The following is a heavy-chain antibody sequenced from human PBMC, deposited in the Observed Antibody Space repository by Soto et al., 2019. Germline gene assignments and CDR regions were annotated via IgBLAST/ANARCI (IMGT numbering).Heavy chain of an antibody. Sequence: QVRLVESGGGVVQPGRSLRLSCTASGFSFSSYAMYWFRQPPGKGLEWVAVISHDGINKHYADSVKGRVTVARDTSTHSLDLQLNSLRGEDTAMYYCARDMYSSDYFVKWFEPWGQGTLVTVSS. V-gene: IGHV3-30-3*01. CDR3: ARDMYSSDYFVKWFEP. D-gene: IGHD6-19*01. J-gene: IGHJ5*02. CDR2: ISHDGINK. CDR1: GFSFSSYA.